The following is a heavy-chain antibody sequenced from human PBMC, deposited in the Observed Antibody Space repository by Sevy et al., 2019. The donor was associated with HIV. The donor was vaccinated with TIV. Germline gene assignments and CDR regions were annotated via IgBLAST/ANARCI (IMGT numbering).Heavy chain of an antibody. CDR3: ARPYGSGSWEAFDI. J-gene: IGHJ3*02. D-gene: IGHD3-10*01. V-gene: IGHV3-53*01. CDR2: IYAGGNT. CDR1: GFTVSNNY. Sequence: GGSLRLSCAASGFTVSNNYISWVRQAPGKGLEWVSAIYAGGNTYFANSVKGRFTISRDNAKNSLYLQMNSLRAEDTAVYYCARPYGSGSWEAFDIWGQGTMVTVSS.